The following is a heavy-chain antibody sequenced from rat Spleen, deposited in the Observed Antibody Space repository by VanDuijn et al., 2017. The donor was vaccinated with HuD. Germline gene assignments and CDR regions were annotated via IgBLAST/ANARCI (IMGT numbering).Heavy chain of an antibody. CDR2: IWSNGGT. D-gene: IGHD1-1*01. J-gene: IGHJ2*01. CDR1: GFSLTSYH. V-gene: IGHV2-15*01. CDR3: ARSDVSGSKDC. Sequence: QVQLKESGPGLVQPSQTLSLTCTVSGFSLTSYHVSWVRQPPGNGLEWMGAIWSNGGTDYNSAIKSRLSISRDTSKSQVFLKMNSLQTEDTAMYFCARSDVSGSKDCWGQGVMVTVSS.